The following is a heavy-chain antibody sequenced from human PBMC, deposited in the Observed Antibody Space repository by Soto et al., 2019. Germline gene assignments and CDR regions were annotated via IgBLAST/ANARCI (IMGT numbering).Heavy chain of an antibody. Sequence: QLQLQESGPGLVKPSETLSLTCNVSGVSIIDTSYYWGWIRQPPGKGLEWIGTIYFYGNTFYNPSPKRRLTISVDTSKNQISLRLTSVTAADTAVYYCARQGSYWGHGTLVAVSS. J-gene: IGHJ4*01. CDR1: GVSIIDTSYY. CDR2: IYFYGNT. V-gene: IGHV4-39*01. CDR3: ARQGSY.